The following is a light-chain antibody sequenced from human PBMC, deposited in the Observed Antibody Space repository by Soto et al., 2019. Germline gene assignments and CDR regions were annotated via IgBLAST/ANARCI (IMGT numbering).Light chain of an antibody. J-gene: IGKJ4*01. V-gene: IGKV3-11*01. CDR1: QSVSGY. CDR3: QQRSNCPST. CDR2: DAS. Sequence: EIVLTQSPATLSWSPGNRGTLSCRASQSVSGYLAWYQQKPGQAPRLLIYDASNRATGIPARFSGSGSGTDFTLTITSLEPEDFAVYYCQQRSNCPSTFGGGTKVEI.